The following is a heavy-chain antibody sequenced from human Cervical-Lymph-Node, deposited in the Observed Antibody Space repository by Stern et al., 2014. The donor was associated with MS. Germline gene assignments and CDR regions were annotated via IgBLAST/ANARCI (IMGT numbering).Heavy chain of an antibody. D-gene: IGHD6-13*01. CDR3: ARKIPAAQIDY. J-gene: IGHJ4*02. CDR1: GYSFANNW. CDR2: IDPGDSDT. V-gene: IGHV5-51*03. Sequence: EVQLVESGTEVKKPGESLKISCKGSGYSFANNWIGWVRQMPGKGLERMGIIDPGDSDTKYSPSFQGQVTISADKSISTAYLQWSSLKASDSAMYYCARKIPAAQIDYWGQGTLVTVSS.